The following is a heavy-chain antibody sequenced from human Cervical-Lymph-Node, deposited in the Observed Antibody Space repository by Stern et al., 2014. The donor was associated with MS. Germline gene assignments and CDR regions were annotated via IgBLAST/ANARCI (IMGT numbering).Heavy chain of an antibody. CDR3: ARAVVADAITYYYAMDV. CDR2: MNPSSGDT. Sequence: QLQLVQSGAEVKQPGASVKVSCKASGYTFTSYDVNWVRPAAGQGLEWMGWMNPSSGDTGYAQKFQGRVTMTMNTSRNTAYMELGSLRSEDTAVYYCARAVVADAITYYYAMDVWGQGTTVTVSS. D-gene: IGHD2-2*01. CDR1: GYTFTSYD. J-gene: IGHJ6*02. V-gene: IGHV1-8*01.